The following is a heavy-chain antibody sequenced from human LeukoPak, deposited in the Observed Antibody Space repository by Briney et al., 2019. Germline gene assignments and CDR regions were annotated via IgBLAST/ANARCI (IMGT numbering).Heavy chain of an antibody. Sequence: GGSLRLSCAASGFTFSSYAMSWVRQPPGKGLEWVSTIIVRGGRTYYADFVNGRFTISSDNSKNTLYLQMNSLRAEDTAVYYCAKTNLYYDSSGYYSNYFDYWGQGTLVTVSS. CDR3: AKTNLYYDSSGYYSNYFDY. CDR1: GFTFSSYA. CDR2: IIVRGGRT. V-gene: IGHV3-23*01. J-gene: IGHJ4*02. D-gene: IGHD3-22*01.